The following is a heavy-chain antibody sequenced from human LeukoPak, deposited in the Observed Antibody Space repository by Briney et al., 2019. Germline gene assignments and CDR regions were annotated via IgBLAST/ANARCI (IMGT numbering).Heavy chain of an antibody. D-gene: IGHD1-1*01. J-gene: IGHJ3*02. CDR1: GGSISPYY. CDR3: ARTTISDTYDI. V-gene: IGHV4-59*08. CDR2: IYYSGST. Sequence: PSETLSLTCTVSGGSISPYYWSWIRQPPGKGLEWIGYIYYSGSTRYTPSLKRRVTMSVDTSENQFSLKLSSVTAADTAVYYCARTTISDTYDIWGQGTMVTVSS.